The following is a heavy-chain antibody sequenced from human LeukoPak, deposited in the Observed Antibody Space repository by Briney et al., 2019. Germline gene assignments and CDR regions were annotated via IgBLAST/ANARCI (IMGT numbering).Heavy chain of an antibody. J-gene: IGHJ4*02. Sequence: ASVKVSCKASGGNFSSYAISWVRPAPGQGLEWMGGIIPIFGTANYAQKFQGRVTITTDESTSTAYMELSSLRSEDTAVYYCARVPDDFWSGYTYYFDYWGQGTLVTVSS. D-gene: IGHD3-3*01. CDR3: ARVPDDFWSGYTYYFDY. CDR1: GGNFSSYA. V-gene: IGHV1-69*05. CDR2: IIPIFGTA.